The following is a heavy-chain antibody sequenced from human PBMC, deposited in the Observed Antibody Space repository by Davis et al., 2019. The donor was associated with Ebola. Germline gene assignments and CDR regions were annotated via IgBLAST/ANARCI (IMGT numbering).Heavy chain of an antibody. CDR1: GDSISRYY. CDR2: IYTRGST. D-gene: IGHD3-22*01. J-gene: IGHJ4*02. CDR3: ARDRHDTSGYGF. Sequence: SETLSLTCTVSGDSISRYYWTWIRQPAGKGLEWIGHIYTRGSTNYNPSLKSRVTISVDTSKNQFSLKLSSVTASDTAVYYCARDRHDTSGYGFWGQGTLVTVSS. V-gene: IGHV4-4*07.